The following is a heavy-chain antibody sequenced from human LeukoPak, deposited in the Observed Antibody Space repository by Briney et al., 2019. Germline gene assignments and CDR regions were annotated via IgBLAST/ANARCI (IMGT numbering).Heavy chain of an antibody. CDR1: GFTFSSYG. CDR2: ISGSGGNT. CDR3: AKLDSYYYYYYYMDV. J-gene: IGHJ6*03. D-gene: IGHD3/OR15-3a*01. Sequence: GGSLRLSCAASGFTFSSYGMSWVRQAPGKGLEWVSAISGSGGNTYYADSVKGRFTISRDNSKNTLYLQMNSLRAEDTAVYYCAKLDSYYYYYYYMDVWGKGTTVTVSS. V-gene: IGHV3-23*01.